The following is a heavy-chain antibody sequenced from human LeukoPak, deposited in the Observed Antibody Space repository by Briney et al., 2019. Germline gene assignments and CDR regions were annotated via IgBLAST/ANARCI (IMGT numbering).Heavy chain of an antibody. Sequence: GGSLRLSCAASGFTVSNAWMSWVRQAPGKGLEWVGRIKSKTDGGATDYAAPVKGRFTISRDDSKNTLYLQMNSLKSEDTAVYYRTTDKYSSGWYGGFDNWGQGTLVTVSS. CDR3: TTDKYSSGWYGGFDN. CDR1: GFTVSNAW. V-gene: IGHV3-15*01. J-gene: IGHJ4*02. D-gene: IGHD6-19*01. CDR2: IKSKTDGGAT.